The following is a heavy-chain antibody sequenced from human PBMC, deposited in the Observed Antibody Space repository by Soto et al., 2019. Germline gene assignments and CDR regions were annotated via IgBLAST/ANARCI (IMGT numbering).Heavy chain of an antibody. CDR3: VKGEYYYDSSGYYPFDY. CDR2: ISYDGSNK. V-gene: IGHV3-30*18. Sequence: GGSLRLSCAASGFTFSSYGMHWVRQAPGKGLEWVAVISYDGSNKYYADSVKGRFTISRDNAKNMQYLQMSSLRADDTAVYYCVKGEYYYDSSGYYPFDYWGQGTLVTVSS. D-gene: IGHD3-22*01. J-gene: IGHJ4*02. CDR1: GFTFSSYG.